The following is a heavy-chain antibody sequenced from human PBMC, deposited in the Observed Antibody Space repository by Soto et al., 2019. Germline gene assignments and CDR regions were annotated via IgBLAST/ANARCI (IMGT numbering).Heavy chain of an antibody. CDR2: IIPIFGTA. V-gene: IGHV1-69*13. Sequence: ASVKVSCKASGGTFRSYAISWVLQAPGQGLEWMGGIIPIFGTANYAQKFQGRVTITADESTSTAYMELSSLRSEDTAVYYCARDESSITMVRGVIPSSGDYYYGMDVWGQGTTVTVSS. D-gene: IGHD3-10*01. CDR3: ARDESSITMVRGVIPSSGDYYYGMDV. J-gene: IGHJ6*02. CDR1: GGTFRSYA.